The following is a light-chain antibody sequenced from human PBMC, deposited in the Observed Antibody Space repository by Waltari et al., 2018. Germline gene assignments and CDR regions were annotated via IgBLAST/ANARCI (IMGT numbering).Light chain of an antibody. CDR2: VAS. Sequence: EIVLTQSPGPLSLSPGERANRSCRARQSVSSSYLAWYQQKPGQAPSLLIYVASNRATGIPDRFSGSGSGTDFTLTISRLEPEDFAVYYCQQHGGSPHTFGQGTKLEIK. CDR3: QQHGGSPHT. J-gene: IGKJ2*01. V-gene: IGKV3-20*01. CDR1: QSVSSSY.